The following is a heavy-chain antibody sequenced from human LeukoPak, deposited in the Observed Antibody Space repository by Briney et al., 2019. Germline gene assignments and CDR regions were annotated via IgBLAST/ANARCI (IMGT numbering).Heavy chain of an antibody. CDR3: ARSIAATDNTY. CDR1: GYSFTSYW. CDR2: INVGNGDT. Sequence: GESLKISCKGSGYSFTSYWIGWVRQAPGQRLEWMGWINVGNGDTKYSQKFQGRVTITGDTSASTVYMELSGLRSEDTAVYYCARSIAATDNTYWGQGTLVTVSS. D-gene: IGHD6-13*01. V-gene: IGHV1-3*01. J-gene: IGHJ4*02.